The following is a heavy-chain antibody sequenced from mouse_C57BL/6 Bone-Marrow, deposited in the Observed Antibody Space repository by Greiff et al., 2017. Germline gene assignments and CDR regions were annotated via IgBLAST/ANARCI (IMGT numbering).Heavy chain of an antibody. V-gene: IGHV1-82*01. J-gene: IGHJ2*01. Sequence: QVQLKQSGPELVKPGASVKISCKASGYAFSSSWMHWVKQRPGKGLEWIGRIYPGDGDTNYNGKFKGKATLTADKSSSTAYMQLSSLTSEDSAVYCCARSGAVGVDYWGQGTTLTVSS. CDR1: GYAFSSSW. CDR2: IYPGDGDT. CDR3: ARSGAVGVDY. D-gene: IGHD1-1*01.